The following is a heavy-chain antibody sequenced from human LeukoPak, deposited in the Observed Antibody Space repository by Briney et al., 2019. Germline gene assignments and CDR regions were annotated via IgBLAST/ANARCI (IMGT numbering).Heavy chain of an antibody. D-gene: IGHD5-18*01. CDR2: INHSGST. Sequence: SETLSLTCAVYGGSFSGYYWSWIRQPPGKGLEWIGEINHSGSTNYNPSLKSRVTISVDTSKNQFSLKLSSVTAADTAVYYCARRYSYSGYFDYWGQGTLVTVSS. J-gene: IGHJ4*02. CDR3: ARRYSYSGYFDY. CDR1: GGSFSGYY. V-gene: IGHV4-34*09.